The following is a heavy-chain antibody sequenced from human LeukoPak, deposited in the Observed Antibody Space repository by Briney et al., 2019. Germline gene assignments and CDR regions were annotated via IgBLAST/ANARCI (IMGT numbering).Heavy chain of an antibody. CDR3: ARGAYFYGSGINWFDP. CDR1: GYTFTSYY. D-gene: IGHD3-10*01. J-gene: IGHJ5*02. Sequence: ASVKVSCKASGYTFTSYYMHWVRQAPGQGLEWMGIINPSGGSTSYAQKFQGRVTMTRDMSTSTVYMELSSLRSEDTAVYYCARGAYFYGSGINWFDPWGQGTLVTVSS. V-gene: IGHV1-46*01. CDR2: INPSGGST.